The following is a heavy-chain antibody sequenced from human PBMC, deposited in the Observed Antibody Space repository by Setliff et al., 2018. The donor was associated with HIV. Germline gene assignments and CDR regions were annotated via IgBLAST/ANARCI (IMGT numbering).Heavy chain of an antibody. J-gene: IGHJ6*03. Sequence: KPSETLSLTCAAYGGSFSGYYWTWIRQSPGKGLEWIGEVNYKGSSIYNPSLRGRTTISADTSKNQFSLKLSSVTAADTAVYYCARPRGGFGTYSYSYYMDVGGKGTTLTVSS. V-gene: IGHV4-34*01. CDR2: VNYKGSS. D-gene: IGHD3-10*01. CDR3: ARPRGGFGTYSYSYYMDV. CDR1: GGSFSGYY.